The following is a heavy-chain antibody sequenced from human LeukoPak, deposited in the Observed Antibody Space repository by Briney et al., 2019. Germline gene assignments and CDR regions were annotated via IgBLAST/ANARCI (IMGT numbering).Heavy chain of an antibody. V-gene: IGHV3-23*01. CDR1: GFTFSSYA. D-gene: IGHD2-2*01. CDR3: AKDPGLDCSSTSCFLLYYYYYMDV. CDR2: ISGSGGST. J-gene: IGHJ6*03. Sequence: GGSLRLSCAASGFTFSSYAMSWVRQAPGKGLEWVSAISGSGGSTYYADSVKGRFTISRDNSKNTLYLQMNSLRAEDTAVYYCAKDPGLDCSSTSCFLLYYYYYMDVWGKGTTVTVSS.